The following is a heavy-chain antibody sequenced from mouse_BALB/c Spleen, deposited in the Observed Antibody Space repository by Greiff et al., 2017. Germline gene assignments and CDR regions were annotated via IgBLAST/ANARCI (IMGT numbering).Heavy chain of an antibody. J-gene: IGHJ3*01. Sequence: QVQLQQSGAELVRPGTSVKVSCKASGYAFTNYLIEWVKQRPGQGLEWIGVINPGSGGTNYNEKFKGKATLTADKSSSTAYMQLSSLTSDDSAVYFCAREETSWFAYWGQGTLVTVSA. CDR1: GYAFTNYL. CDR2: INPGSGGT. CDR3: AREETSWFAY. V-gene: IGHV1-54*01.